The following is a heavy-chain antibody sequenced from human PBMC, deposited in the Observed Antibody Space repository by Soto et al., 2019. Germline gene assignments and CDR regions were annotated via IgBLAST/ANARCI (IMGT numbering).Heavy chain of an antibody. Sequence: QVQLVQSGAEVKKPGSSVKVSCKASGGTFSSYAISWVRQAPGQGLEWMGGIIPIFGTANYAQKFQGRVTITADESTSTAYMELSSLRSEDTAVYYCARDCAYYYDSSGYSPFDYWGQGTLVTVSS. CDR2: IIPIFGTA. CDR3: ARDCAYYYDSSGYSPFDY. CDR1: GGTFSSYA. D-gene: IGHD3-22*01. V-gene: IGHV1-69*01. J-gene: IGHJ4*02.